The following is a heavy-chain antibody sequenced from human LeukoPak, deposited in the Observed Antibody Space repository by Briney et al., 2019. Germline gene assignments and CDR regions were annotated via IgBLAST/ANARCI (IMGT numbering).Heavy chain of an antibody. D-gene: IGHD5-24*01. CDR1: VFTFSNYL. CDR2: ISGNGVET. V-gene: IGHV3-23*01. J-gene: IGHJ4*02. Sequence: GGSLRLSCAASVFTFSNYLISWVRQAPGKGLEWVSAISGNGVETYYTDSVKGRFTISRDNSKNTLYLQMNSLRPDDTAVYYCSIQRWLQSGTINYFEYWGQGILVTVSS. CDR3: SIQRWLQSGTINYFEY.